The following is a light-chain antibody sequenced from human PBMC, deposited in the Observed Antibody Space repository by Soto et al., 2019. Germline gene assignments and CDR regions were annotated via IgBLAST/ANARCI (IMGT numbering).Light chain of an antibody. CDR3: QQYHNYPPS. V-gene: IGKV1-16*02. CDR1: QDISIH. Sequence: DIQMTQSPSSVSASVGDIVTIACRASQDISIHLAWFQQKPGKAPKSLIFGASSLQSGVPSKFSGSGSGTDFTLTIDSLQPEDFATYYCQQYHNYPPSFGQGTKVEIK. J-gene: IGKJ1*01. CDR2: GAS.